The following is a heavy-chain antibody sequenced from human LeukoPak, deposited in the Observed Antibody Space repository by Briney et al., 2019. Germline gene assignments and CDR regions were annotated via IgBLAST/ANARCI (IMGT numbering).Heavy chain of an antibody. D-gene: IGHD3-10*01. Sequence: PGGSLRLSCAASGFTFSSYEMNWVRQAPGKGLEWVSSISSSSSYIYYADSVKGRFTISRDNAKNSLYLQMNSLRAEDTAVYYCARDLGPTFIKDAFDIWGQGTMVTVSS. V-gene: IGHV3-21*01. CDR1: GFTFSSYE. CDR3: ARDLGPTFIKDAFDI. CDR2: ISSSSSYI. J-gene: IGHJ3*02.